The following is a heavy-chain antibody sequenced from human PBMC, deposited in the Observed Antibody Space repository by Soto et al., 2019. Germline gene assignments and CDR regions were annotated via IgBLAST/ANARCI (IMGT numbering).Heavy chain of an antibody. Sequence: PGGSLRLSCAASGFTFSSYSMDWVRQAPGKGLEWVSSISSSSSYIYYADSVKGRFTISRDNAKNSLYLQMNSLRAEETAFYYRARPYSSSGGMDVWGQGTTVTVSS. CDR3: ARPYSSSGGMDV. CDR2: ISSSSSYI. J-gene: IGHJ6*02. CDR1: GFTFSSYS. D-gene: IGHD6-6*01. V-gene: IGHV3-21*01.